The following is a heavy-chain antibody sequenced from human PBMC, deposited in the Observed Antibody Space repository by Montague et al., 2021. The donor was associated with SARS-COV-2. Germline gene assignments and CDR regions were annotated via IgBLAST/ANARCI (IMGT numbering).Heavy chain of an antibody. V-gene: IGHV4-39*01. CDR2: IYFSGSA. D-gene: IGHD4-11*01. Sequence: SETLSLTCTVSGGAISTSSFHWGWVRQSPGKGLEWIATIYFSGSAYYNPSLKSRVSISIDTSKNKFSLQLTSVTAADTAVYYCARHAPFSDKYSRYPFNFDFWGQGTLVTVSS. J-gene: IGHJ4*02. CDR1: GGAISTSSFH. CDR3: ARHAPFSDKYSRYPFNFDF.